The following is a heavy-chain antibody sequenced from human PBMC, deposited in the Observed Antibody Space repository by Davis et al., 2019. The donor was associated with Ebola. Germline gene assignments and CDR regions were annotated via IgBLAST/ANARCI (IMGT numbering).Heavy chain of an antibody. D-gene: IGHD2-2*02. Sequence: GESLKISCAASGFTFSDYYMSWIRQAPGKGLECVSVIYSGGSTYYADSVKGRFTISRDNSKNTLYLQMNSLRAEDTAVYYCAKGYCSSTSCHTERFDYWGQGTLVTVSS. CDR2: IYSGGST. CDR3: AKGYCSSTSCHTERFDY. J-gene: IGHJ4*02. CDR1: GFTFSDYY. V-gene: IGHV3-66*01.